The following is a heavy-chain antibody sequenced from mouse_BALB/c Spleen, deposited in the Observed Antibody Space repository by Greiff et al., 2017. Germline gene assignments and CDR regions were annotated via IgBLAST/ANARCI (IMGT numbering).Heavy chain of an antibody. CDR2: ISYDGSN. Sequence: EVKLQESGPGLVKPSQSLSLTCSVTGYSITSGYYWNWIRQFPGNKLEWMGYISYDGSNNYNPSLKNRISITRDTSKNQFFLKLNSVTTEDTATYYCARGAGKVYFDYWGQGTTLTVSS. V-gene: IGHV3-6*02. CDR3: ARGAGKVYFDY. J-gene: IGHJ2*01. D-gene: IGHD2-1*01. CDR1: GYSITSGYY.